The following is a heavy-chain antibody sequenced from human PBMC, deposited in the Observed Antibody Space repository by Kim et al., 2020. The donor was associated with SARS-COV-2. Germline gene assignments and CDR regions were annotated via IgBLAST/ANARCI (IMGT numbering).Heavy chain of an antibody. J-gene: IGHJ4*02. D-gene: IGHD6-19*01. V-gene: IGHV6-1*01. CDR3: ARAHSSGWYPIDY. Sequence: YAVSVKNRIPINPDPSKNQFSLQLNSVTPEDTAVYYCARAHSSGWYPIDYWGQGTLVTVSS.